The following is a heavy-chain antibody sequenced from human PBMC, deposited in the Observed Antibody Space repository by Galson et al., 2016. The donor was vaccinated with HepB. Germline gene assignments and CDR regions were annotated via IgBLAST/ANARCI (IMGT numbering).Heavy chain of an antibody. CDR1: GFSLNSSGVG. CDR2: IYWDDDK. V-gene: IGHV2-5*02. CDR3: TYGYCLPVTCPRHCHH. Sequence: PALVKPTQTLTLTCTFSGFSLNSSGVGVGWIRQPPGKAPEWLSLIYWDDDKRYSPSLKSRLTITKVTSRNQVVLTVTTMDPLDTATYYCTYGYCLPVTCPRHCHHWGQGALVTVSS. J-gene: IGHJ1*01. D-gene: IGHD2-15*01.